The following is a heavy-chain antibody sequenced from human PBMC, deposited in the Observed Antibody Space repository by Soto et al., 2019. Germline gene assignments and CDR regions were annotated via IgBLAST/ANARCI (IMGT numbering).Heavy chain of an antibody. D-gene: IGHD2-2*01. CDR3: ASALLERYCSSTSCYLPYYGMDV. Sequence: QVQLQESGPGLVKPSQTLSLTCTVSGGSISSGGYYWSWIRQHPGKGLEWIGYIYYSGSTYYNPSLKSRVTISVDTSKNQFSLKLSSVTAADTAVYYCASALLERYCSSTSCYLPYYGMDVWGQGTTVTVSS. J-gene: IGHJ6*02. V-gene: IGHV4-31*03. CDR1: GGSISSGGYY. CDR2: IYYSGST.